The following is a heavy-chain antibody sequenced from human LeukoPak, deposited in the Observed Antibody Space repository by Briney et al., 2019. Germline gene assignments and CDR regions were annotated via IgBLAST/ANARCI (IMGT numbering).Heavy chain of an antibody. CDR2: ISGSGGST. J-gene: IGHJ4*02. Sequence: PGGSLRLSCAASGFTFSSFALSWVRQAPGKGLEWFSAISGSGGSTYYADSVKGRFTISRDNSKNTLYLQMNSLRAEDTAVYYCAKASRRNCGGDCSTDYWGQGTLVTVSS. CDR1: GFTFSSFA. CDR3: AKASRRNCGGDCSTDY. D-gene: IGHD2-21*02. V-gene: IGHV3-23*01.